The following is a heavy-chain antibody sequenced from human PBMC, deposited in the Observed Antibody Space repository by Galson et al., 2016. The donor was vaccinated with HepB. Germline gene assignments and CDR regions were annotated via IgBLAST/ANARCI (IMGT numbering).Heavy chain of an antibody. CDR3: ARVYDGNGPRQRVFDI. V-gene: IGHV4-59*13. Sequence: SETLSLTCTVSGGSLTSYYWSWIRQPPGRELEWIGSVYYSGSTRYKPTLKSRVTISADTTRNQFSLNLSSVTAAATAVYYCARVYDGNGPRQRVFDIWSQGTRVTVSS. CDR1: GGSLTSYY. D-gene: IGHD1-14*01. J-gene: IGHJ3*02. CDR2: VYYSGST.